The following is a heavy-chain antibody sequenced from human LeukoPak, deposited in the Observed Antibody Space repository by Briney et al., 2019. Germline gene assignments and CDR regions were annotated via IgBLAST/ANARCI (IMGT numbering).Heavy chain of an antibody. CDR2: INPNSGGT. CDR1: GYTFTGYY. J-gene: IGHJ5*02. CDR3: ARVYMVRGVILNWFDP. V-gene: IGHV1-2*02. Sequence: ASVKVSCKASGYTFTGYYMHWVRQAPGQGLEWVGWINPNSGGTNYAQKFQGRVTMTRDTSISTAYMELSRLRSDDTAVYYCARVYMVRGVILNWFDPWGQGTLVTVSS. D-gene: IGHD3-10*01.